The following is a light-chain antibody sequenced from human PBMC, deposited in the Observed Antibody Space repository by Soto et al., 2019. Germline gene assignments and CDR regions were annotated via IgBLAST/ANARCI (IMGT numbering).Light chain of an antibody. Sequence: EIVLTQSPGTLSLSPGDRATLSCRASQSVSSIFLAWYQQKPGQAPRLLIYGASTRATGIPDRFSGSGSGTDFTLTISRLEPEDFVVYYCQQYDTSLSTFGGGTKVEIK. CDR2: GAS. CDR1: QSVSSIF. V-gene: IGKV3-20*01. J-gene: IGKJ4*01. CDR3: QQYDTSLST.